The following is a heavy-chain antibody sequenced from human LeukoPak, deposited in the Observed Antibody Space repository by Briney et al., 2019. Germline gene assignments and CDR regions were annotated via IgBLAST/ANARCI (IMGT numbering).Heavy chain of an antibody. J-gene: IGHJ4*02. Sequence: GGSLRLSCAASRFTFSSYTMHWVRQAPGKGLEWVAIISYDGSSKYYADSVKGRFTLSRDNSKNMLYLQMNSLRADDTAVYYCARESLGGSWFDYWGQGTLVTVSS. CDR1: RFTFSSYT. CDR3: ARESLGGSWFDY. CDR2: ISYDGSSK. D-gene: IGHD6-13*01. V-gene: IGHV3-30*04.